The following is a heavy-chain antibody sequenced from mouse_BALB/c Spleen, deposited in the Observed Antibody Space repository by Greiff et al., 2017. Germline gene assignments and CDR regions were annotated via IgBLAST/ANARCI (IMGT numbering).Heavy chain of an antibody. CDR1: GFTFSSYG. V-gene: IGHV5-6*01. D-gene: IGHD2-1*01. CDR3: ARHRDGNYNFDY. J-gene: IGHJ2*01. Sequence: EVQVVESGGDLVKPGGSLKLSCAASGFTFSSYGMSWVRQTPDKRLEWVATISSGGSYTYYPDSVKGRFTISRDNAKNTLYLQMSSLKSEDTAMYYCARHRDGNYNFDYWGQGTTLTVSS. CDR2: ISSGGSYT.